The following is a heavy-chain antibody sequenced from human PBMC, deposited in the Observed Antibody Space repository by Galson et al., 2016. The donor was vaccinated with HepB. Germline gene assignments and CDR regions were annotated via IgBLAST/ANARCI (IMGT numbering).Heavy chain of an antibody. D-gene: IGHD3-9*01. J-gene: IGHJ4*02. Sequence: SCAASGFAFSNYAMHWVRQAPGKGLEWVAVVSYDGRNKYYADSVKGRFTISRDNSKNTVYLQMNRLRVEDTAVYYCAKNDILAGYNAFDYWGQGTLVTVSS. CDR1: GFAFSNYA. CDR2: VSYDGRNK. V-gene: IGHV3-30*18. CDR3: AKNDILAGYNAFDY.